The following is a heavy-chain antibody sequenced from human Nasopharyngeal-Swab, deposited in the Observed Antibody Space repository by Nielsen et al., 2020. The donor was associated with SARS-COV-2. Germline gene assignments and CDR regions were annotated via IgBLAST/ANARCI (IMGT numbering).Heavy chain of an antibody. V-gene: IGHV3-21*01. D-gene: IGHD2-2*01. CDR2: ISSSSSYI. Sequence: GSSLMISCAASGFTFSSYSMNWVRQAPGKGLEWVSSISSSSSYIYYADSVKGRFTISSDNAKNSLYLQMNSLTAEDTAVYYCARNPTDELPWYYYYGMDVWGQGTTVTVSS. J-gene: IGHJ6*02. CDR1: GFTFSSYS. CDR3: ARNPTDELPWYYYYGMDV.